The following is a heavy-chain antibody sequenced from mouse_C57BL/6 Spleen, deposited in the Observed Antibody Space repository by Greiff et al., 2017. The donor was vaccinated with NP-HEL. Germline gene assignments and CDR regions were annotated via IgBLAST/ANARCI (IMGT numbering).Heavy chain of an antibody. V-gene: IGHV1-82*01. D-gene: IGHD2-4*01. CDR2: IYPGDGDT. Sequence: VQLQQSGPELVKPGASVKISCKASGYAFSSSWMNWVKQRPGKGLEWIGRIYPGDGDTNYNGKFKGKATLTADKSSSTAYMQLSSLTSEDSAVXFCARGGLRQGFADWGQGTLVTVSA. CDR3: ARGGLRQGFAD. J-gene: IGHJ3*01. CDR1: GYAFSSSW.